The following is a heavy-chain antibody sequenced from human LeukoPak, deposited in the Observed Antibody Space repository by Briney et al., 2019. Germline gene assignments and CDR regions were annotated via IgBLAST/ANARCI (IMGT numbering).Heavy chain of an antibody. CDR2: ISNDGTRK. CDR1: GFPFSSYG. V-gene: IGHV3-30*18. CDR3: AKDLTELTLALNC. J-gene: IGHJ4*02. Sequence: GGSLRLSCAASGFPFSSYGMAWVRQAPGKGLEWMAVISNDGTRKYYADSVKGRFTISRDNSKNTLYLQMNSLRVEDMAVYYCAKDLTELTLALNCWGQGTLVTVSS. D-gene: IGHD3-9*01.